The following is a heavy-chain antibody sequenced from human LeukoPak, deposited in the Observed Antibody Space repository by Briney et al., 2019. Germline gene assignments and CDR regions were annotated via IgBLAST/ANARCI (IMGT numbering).Heavy chain of an antibody. D-gene: IGHD3-10*01. CDR3: ARLGYGSGKPHDPDWFDP. CDR1: GGTFSSYA. V-gene: IGHV1-69*04. J-gene: IGHJ5*02. Sequence: ASVKVSCKASGGTFSSYAISWVRQAPGQGLEWMGRIIPILGIANYAQKFQGRVTITADKSTSTAYMELSSLRSEDTAVYYCARLGYGSGKPHDPDWFDPWGQGTLVTVSS. CDR2: IIPILGIA.